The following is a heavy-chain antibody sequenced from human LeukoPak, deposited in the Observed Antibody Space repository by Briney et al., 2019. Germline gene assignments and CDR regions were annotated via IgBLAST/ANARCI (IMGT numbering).Heavy chain of an antibody. CDR3: AKGSTYDILRGGDY. Sequence: GGSLRLPCAASGFTFSAYAMHWVRQAPGKGLQWVALISYDGSIKHYADSVKGRFTISRDNSKNTLYLQMNSLRAEDTAVYYCAKGSTYDILRGGDYWGQGTLVTVSS. D-gene: IGHD3-9*01. J-gene: IGHJ4*02. V-gene: IGHV3-30*04. CDR2: ISYDGSIK. CDR1: GFTFSAYA.